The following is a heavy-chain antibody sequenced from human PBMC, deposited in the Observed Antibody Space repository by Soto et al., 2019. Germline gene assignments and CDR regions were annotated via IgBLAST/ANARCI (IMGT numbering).Heavy chain of an antibody. J-gene: IGHJ5*02. Sequence: SETLSLTCTVSGGSISSYYWSWIRQPAGKGLEWIGRIYTSGSTNYNPSLKSRVTMSVDTSKNQFSLKLSSVTAADTAVYYCARDPYYYGSGSYLFDPWGQGTLVTVSS. CDR3: ARDPYYYGSGSYLFDP. V-gene: IGHV4-4*07. D-gene: IGHD3-10*01. CDR1: GGSISSYY. CDR2: IYTSGST.